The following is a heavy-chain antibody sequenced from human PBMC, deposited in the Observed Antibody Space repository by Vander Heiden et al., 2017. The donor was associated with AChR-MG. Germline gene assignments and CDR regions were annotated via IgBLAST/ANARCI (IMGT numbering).Heavy chain of an antibody. D-gene: IGHD6-25*01. J-gene: IGHJ1*01. CDR2: INAATGDT. CDR3: ARGYSSGRFDVQR. CDR1: GYAFSTYT. V-gene: IGHV1-3*01. Sequence: QVHLVQSGAEAKPPGASVKVSCKASGYAFSTYTIHWVRQAPGQRLEWMGWINAATGDTKYLQKFQGRVTITRDTPTETAYMELKRLRSDDTAVFYCARGYSSGRFDVQRWGQGTLVTVSS.